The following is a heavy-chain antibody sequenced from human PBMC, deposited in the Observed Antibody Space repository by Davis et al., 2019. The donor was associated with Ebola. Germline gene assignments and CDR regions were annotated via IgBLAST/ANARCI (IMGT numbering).Heavy chain of an antibody. Sequence: ASVKVSCKASGYTFTGYYMHWVRQAPGQGLEWMGRINPNSGNTGYAQKFQGRVTMTRNTSISTAYMELSSLGSEDTAVYYCARVGNVSGWYFWGQGTLVTVSS. CDR3: ARVGNVSGWYF. CDR1: GYTFTGYY. CDR2: INPNSGNT. J-gene: IGHJ4*02. D-gene: IGHD6-19*01. V-gene: IGHV1-8*02.